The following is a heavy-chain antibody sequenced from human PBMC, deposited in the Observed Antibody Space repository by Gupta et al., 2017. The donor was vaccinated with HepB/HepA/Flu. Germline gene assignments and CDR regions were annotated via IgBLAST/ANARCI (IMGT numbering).Heavy chain of an antibody. CDR2: INHSGST. V-gene: IGHV4-34*01. Sequence: QVQLQQWGAGLLKPSETLSLTCAVYGGSFSGYYWSWIRQPPGKGLEWIGEINHSGSTNYNPSLKSRVTISVDTSKNQFSLKLSSVTAADTAVYYCARGRGVLPNVTYYGSGSYYTSNFDYRGQGTLVTVSS. D-gene: IGHD3-10*01. CDR3: ARGRGVLPNVTYYGSGSYYTSNFDY. J-gene: IGHJ4*02. CDR1: GGSFSGYY.